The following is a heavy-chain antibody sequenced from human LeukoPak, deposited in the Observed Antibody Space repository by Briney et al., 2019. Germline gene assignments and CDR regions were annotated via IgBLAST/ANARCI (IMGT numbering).Heavy chain of an antibody. D-gene: IGHD2-15*01. CDR3: ARGPPPLGYCSGGSCYDNEYYYGMDV. CDR2: INHSGST. Sequence: PSETLSLTCAVYGGSFSGYYWSWIRQPPGKGLEWIGKINHSGSTNYNPSLKSRVTISVDTSKNQFSLKVSSVTAADTAVYYCARGPPPLGYCSGGSCYDNEYYYGMDVWGQGTTVTVSS. V-gene: IGHV4-34*01. J-gene: IGHJ6*02. CDR1: GGSFSGYY.